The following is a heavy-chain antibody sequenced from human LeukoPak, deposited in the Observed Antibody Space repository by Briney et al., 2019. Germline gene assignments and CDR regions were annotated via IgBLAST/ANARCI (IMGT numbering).Heavy chain of an antibody. CDR1: GFTFSSYW. CDR2: IKEDGSEK. V-gene: IGHV3-7*01. D-gene: IGHD6-13*01. J-gene: IGHJ5*02. Sequence: GGSLRLSCAASGFTFSSYWMTWVRQAPGKGLEWVANIKEDGSEKYYVDSVKGRFTISRDNAKNSLYLQMNSLRAEDTAVYYCARVGSSWYVVDPWGQGTLVTVSS. CDR3: ARVGSSWYVVDP.